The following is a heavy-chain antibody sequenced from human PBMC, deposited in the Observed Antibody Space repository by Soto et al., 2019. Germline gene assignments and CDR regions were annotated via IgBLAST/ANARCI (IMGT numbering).Heavy chain of an antibody. V-gene: IGHV4-4*02. J-gene: IGHJ4*02. CDR2: IFHDGTA. CDR1: GVSISGGTW. Sequence: QVKLQESGPGLATPSGTLSLTCAVSGVSISGGTWWTWAPRPPQRGLEYIGEIFHDGTANYYPSFERRVAISVDTSKNQFSLKLTSVTAADTAIYFCARLVYDTRLNYMYFDFWGQGALVTVSS. D-gene: IGHD2-8*01. CDR3: ARLVYDTRLNYMYFDF.